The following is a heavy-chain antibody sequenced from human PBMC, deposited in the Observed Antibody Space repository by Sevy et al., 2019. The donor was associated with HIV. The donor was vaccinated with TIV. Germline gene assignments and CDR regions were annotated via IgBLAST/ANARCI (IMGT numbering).Heavy chain of an antibody. CDR1: GGTFSSYA. Sequence: ASVKVSCKASGGTFSSYAISWVRQAPGQGLEWMGGMIPIFGTANYAQKFQGRVTITADESTSTAYMELSSLRSEDTAVYYCARWTPGGAYCGGDCYRPYYFDYWGQGTLVTVSS. D-gene: IGHD2-21*01. V-gene: IGHV1-69*13. J-gene: IGHJ4*02. CDR3: ARWTPGGAYCGGDCYRPYYFDY. CDR2: MIPIFGTA.